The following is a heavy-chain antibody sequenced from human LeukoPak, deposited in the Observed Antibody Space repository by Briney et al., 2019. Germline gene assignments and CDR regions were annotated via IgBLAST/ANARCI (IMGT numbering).Heavy chain of an antibody. CDR2: INHSGST. V-gene: IGHV4-34*01. D-gene: IGHD2-15*01. CDR1: GGSFSGYY. J-gene: IGHJ6*02. CDR3: ARGRIQSYYYYYGMDV. Sequence: PSETLSLTCAVYGGSFSGYYWSWIRQPPGKGLEWIGEINHSGSTNYNPSLKSRVTIPVDTSKNQFSLKLSSVTAADTAVYYCARGRIQSYYYYYGMDVWGQGTTVTVSS.